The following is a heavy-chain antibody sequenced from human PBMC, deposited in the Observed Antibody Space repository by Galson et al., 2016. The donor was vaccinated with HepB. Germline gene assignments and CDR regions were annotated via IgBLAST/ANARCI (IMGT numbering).Heavy chain of an antibody. CDR3: AREGGGNNNYFDH. J-gene: IGHJ4*02. D-gene: IGHD5-24*01. Sequence: SLRLSCAASGFTVNNNYMGWVRQAPGKGLEWVSVIYSEISAFYADSVKGRFTISRDNSKNTLYLEMSNLRVEDTAVYYCAREGGGNNNYFDHWGQGTLVTVSS. CDR2: IYSEISA. CDR1: GFTVNNNY. V-gene: IGHV3-53*01.